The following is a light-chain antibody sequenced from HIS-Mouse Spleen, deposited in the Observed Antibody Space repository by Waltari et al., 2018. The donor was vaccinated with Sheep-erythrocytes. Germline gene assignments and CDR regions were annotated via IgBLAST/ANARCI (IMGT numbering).Light chain of an antibody. Sequence: EIVLTQSPATLSLSPGERATLSCRASQGVSSYLAWYQQKPGQAPRLLIYADSNRATGIPARFSGSGSGTDFTLTISSLEPEDFAVYYCQQRSNWPPITFGQGTRLEIK. CDR3: QQRSNWPPIT. CDR1: QGVSSY. J-gene: IGKJ5*01. CDR2: ADS. V-gene: IGKV3-11*01.